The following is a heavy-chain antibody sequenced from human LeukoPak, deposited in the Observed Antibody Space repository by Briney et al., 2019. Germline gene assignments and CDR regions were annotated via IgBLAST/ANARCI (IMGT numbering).Heavy chain of an antibody. D-gene: IGHD6-19*01. CDR1: VGSDSSGSYY. Sequence: SETLSLTCTVSVGSDSSGSYYWSWIRQPPGKGLEWIGYIYYRGNTNYNPSLKSRVTISVDTSKNQFSLKLSSVTAADTAVYYCARAKVGIAVAGSNWFDPRGQGTLVTGSS. CDR3: ARAKVGIAVAGSNWFDP. J-gene: IGHJ5*02. V-gene: IGHV4-61*01. CDR2: IYYRGNT.